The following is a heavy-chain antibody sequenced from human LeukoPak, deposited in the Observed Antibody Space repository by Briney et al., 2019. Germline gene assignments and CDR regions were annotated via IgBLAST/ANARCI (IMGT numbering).Heavy chain of an antibody. V-gene: IGHV3-23*01. Sequence: GGSLRLSCAASGFTFSSYAMSWVRQAPGKGLEWVSAISGSDYSTYYADSVKGRFTISRDNSKNTLYLQMNGLRPEDTALYYCAKPTIGKGRSVSNYFDFWGQGTLVTVSS. CDR3: AKPTIGKGRSVSNYFDF. CDR2: ISGSDYST. D-gene: IGHD5/OR15-5a*01. CDR1: GFTFSSYA. J-gene: IGHJ4*02.